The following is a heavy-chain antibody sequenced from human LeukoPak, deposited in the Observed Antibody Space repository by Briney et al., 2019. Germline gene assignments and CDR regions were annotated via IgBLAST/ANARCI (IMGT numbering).Heavy chain of an antibody. Sequence: GGSLRLSCAASGFTFSSYGMHWVRQAPGKGLEWVAVISYDGSNKYYADSVKGRFAISRDNSKNTLYLQMNSLRAEDTAVYYCAKIPPIAAAGTGVDYWGQGTLVTVSS. CDR2: ISYDGSNK. CDR3: AKIPPIAAAGTGVDY. D-gene: IGHD6-13*01. CDR1: GFTFSSYG. J-gene: IGHJ4*02. V-gene: IGHV3-30*18.